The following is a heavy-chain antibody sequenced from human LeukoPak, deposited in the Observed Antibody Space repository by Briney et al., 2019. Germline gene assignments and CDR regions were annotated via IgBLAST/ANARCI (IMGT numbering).Heavy chain of an antibody. CDR2: IKQDGGEK. CDR1: GFTFNIYW. J-gene: IGHJ6*03. V-gene: IGHV3-7*01. D-gene: IGHD3-16*01. CDR3: ARLGGAADYYYYYYMDV. Sequence: GGSLGLSCAASGFTFNIYWMSWVRQAPGKGLEWVANIKQDGGEKYYVDSVKGRFTISRDNAKNSLYLQMSSLRAEDTAVYYCARLGGAADYYYYYYMDVWGKGTTVTVS.